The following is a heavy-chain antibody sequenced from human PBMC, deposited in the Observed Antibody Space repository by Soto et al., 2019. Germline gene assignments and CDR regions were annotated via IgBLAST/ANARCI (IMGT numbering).Heavy chain of an antibody. Sequence: EVQLLEPGGGLVEPAGSLRLSCAASGFSFSSFFMSWVRQAPGKGLDWVSGIGANGGGTYYADSVKGRFIISRDNSKNTLYLQMNSLRAEDTAVYYCARDPNGDYLGAFDFWGQKTMVTVSS. D-gene: IGHD4-17*01. J-gene: IGHJ3*01. CDR3: ARDPNGDYLGAFDF. CDR2: IGANGGGT. CDR1: GFSFSSFF. V-gene: IGHV3-23*01.